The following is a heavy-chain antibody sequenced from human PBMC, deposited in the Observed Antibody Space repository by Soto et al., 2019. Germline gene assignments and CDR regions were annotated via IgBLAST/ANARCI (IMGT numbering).Heavy chain of an antibody. J-gene: IGHJ3*01. CDR1: DSSMSPYY. Sequence: QVQLQESGPRLVKPSETLSLTCSVSDSSMSPYYWTWFRQAPGKGLGWIGHLLYRGTATYNPALQARVTISVDTSKKQVSLKLSSVIAAYTAVYYCAREKDLILGGYAFGYWGPGTLVTVSS. D-gene: IGHD1-26*01. V-gene: IGHV4-59*01. CDR2: LLYRGTA. CDR3: AREKDLILGGYAFGY.